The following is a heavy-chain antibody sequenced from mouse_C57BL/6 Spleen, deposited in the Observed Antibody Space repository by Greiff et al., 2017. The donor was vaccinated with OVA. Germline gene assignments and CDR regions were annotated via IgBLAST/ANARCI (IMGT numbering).Heavy chain of an antibody. CDR2: IYPRDGST. V-gene: IGHV1-78*01. D-gene: IGHD2-3*01. CDR3: TRYYDGYYVYFDV. Sequence: VQLQQSDAELVKPGASVKISCKVSGYTFTDHTIHWMKQRPEQGLEWIGYIYPRDGSTKYNEKFKGKATLTADKSSSTAYMQLNSLTSEDSAVYFCTRYYDGYYVYFDVWGTGTTVTVPT. CDR1: GYTFTDHT. J-gene: IGHJ1*03.